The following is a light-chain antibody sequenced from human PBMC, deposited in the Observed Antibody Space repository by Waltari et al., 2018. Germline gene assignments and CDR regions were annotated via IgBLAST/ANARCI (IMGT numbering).Light chain of an antibody. CDR2: GAS. V-gene: IGKV3-20*01. J-gene: IGKJ4*01. Sequence: LAQSPGTLCLSPGERATLSCRASQTVSTTYLAWYQQKPGQAPTLLIYGASSRATGIPDRFSGSGSGTDFSLTISSLEPEDFAVYYCQQYDISPLTFGGGT. CDR3: QQYDISPLT. CDR1: QTVSTTY.